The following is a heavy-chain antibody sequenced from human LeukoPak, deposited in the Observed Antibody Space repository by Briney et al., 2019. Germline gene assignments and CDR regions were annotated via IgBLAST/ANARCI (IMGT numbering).Heavy chain of an antibody. D-gene: IGHD4/OR15-4a*01. CDR3: ATWGGRLWAIDH. J-gene: IGHJ4*02. Sequence: GGSLRLSCAASGFTFSSYWMSWVRQAPGKGLEWVSVIYSGGSTYYADSVKGRFTISRDNSKNTLYLQMNTLRAEDTAVYYCATWGGRLWAIDHWGQGTLVTVSS. CDR1: GFTFSSYW. V-gene: IGHV3-53*01. CDR2: IYSGGST.